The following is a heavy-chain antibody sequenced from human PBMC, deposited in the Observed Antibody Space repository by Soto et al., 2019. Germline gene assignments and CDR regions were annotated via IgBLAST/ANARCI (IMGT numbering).Heavy chain of an antibody. CDR1: GGSISSGDYY. J-gene: IGHJ3*02. D-gene: IGHD2-21*01. CDR3: ARAFDLDAFDI. Sequence: SETLSLTCTVSGGSISSGDYYWSWIRQPPGKGLEWIGNIYYSGSTYYNPSLKSRVTISVDTSKNQFSLKLSSVTAAGTAVYYCARAFDLDAFDIWGQGTMVTVSS. CDR2: IYYSGST. V-gene: IGHV4-30-4*08.